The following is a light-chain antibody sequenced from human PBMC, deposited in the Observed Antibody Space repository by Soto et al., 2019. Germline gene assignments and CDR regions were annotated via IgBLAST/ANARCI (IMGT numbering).Light chain of an antibody. CDR1: SSDVGRYNY. V-gene: IGLV2-14*01. CDR3: CSYTSSTSAV. Sequence: QSALTQPASVSGSPGQSITISCTGTSSDVGRYNYVSWFQHHPGKAHKLMIFEVSTRPSGVSNRFSGSTSGNTASLTISGLQIEDEADYYCCSYTSSTSAVFGGGTKLTVL. CDR2: EVS. J-gene: IGLJ2*01.